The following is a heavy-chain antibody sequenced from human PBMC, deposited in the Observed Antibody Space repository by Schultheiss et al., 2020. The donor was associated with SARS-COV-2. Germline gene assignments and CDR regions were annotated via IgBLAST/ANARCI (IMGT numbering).Heavy chain of an antibody. D-gene: IGHD6-19*01. J-gene: IGHJ3*02. V-gene: IGHV3-66*01. CDR3: ARGPHSSGWYEGAFDI. CDR2: IYSGGST. CDR1: GFTVSSNY. Sequence: GGSLRLSCAASGFTVSSNYMSCVRQAPGKGLEWVSVIYSGGSTYYADSVKGRFTISRDNSKNTLYLQMNSLRAEDTAVYYCARGPHSSGWYEGAFDIWGQGTMVTVSS.